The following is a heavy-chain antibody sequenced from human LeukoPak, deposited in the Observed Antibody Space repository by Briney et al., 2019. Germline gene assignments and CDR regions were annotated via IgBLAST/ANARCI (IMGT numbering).Heavy chain of an antibody. CDR1: XXTXSSYX. CDR3: AKEYPGYAFDI. V-gene: IGHV3-23*01. CDR2: ISGSGGST. J-gene: IGHJ3*02. Sequence: PGGSLRXXXXAXXXTXSSYXMSWVXQAPGKGLEWVSAISGSGGSTYYADSVKGRFTISRDNSKNTLYLQMNSLRAEDTAVYYCAKEYPGYAFDIWGQGTMVTVSS. D-gene: IGHD6-25*01.